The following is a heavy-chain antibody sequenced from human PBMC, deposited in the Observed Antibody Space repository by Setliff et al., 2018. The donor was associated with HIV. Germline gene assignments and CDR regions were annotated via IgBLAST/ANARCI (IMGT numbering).Heavy chain of an antibody. D-gene: IGHD6-19*01. J-gene: IGHJ4*02. CDR3: ATDLISVSPGIAVAGRDY. CDR1: GYTLTDLS. Sequence: ASVKVSCKVSGYTLTDLSIHWVRQAPGKGLEWMGGFDPEDGETVYAQKFQGRVTMTEDTSTDTAYMELSSLTSEDTAVYYCATDLISVSPGIAVAGRDYWGQGTLVTVSS. V-gene: IGHV1-24*01. CDR2: FDPEDGET.